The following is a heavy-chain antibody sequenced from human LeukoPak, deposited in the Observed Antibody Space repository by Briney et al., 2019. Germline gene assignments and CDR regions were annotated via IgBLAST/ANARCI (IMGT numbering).Heavy chain of an antibody. J-gene: IGHJ4*02. CDR2: IYHSGST. CDR1: GGSISSSNW. V-gene: IGHV4-4*02. Sequence: SGTLSLTCAVSGGSISSSNWWSWVRQPPGKGLEWIGEIYHSGSTNYNPSLKSRVTISVDKSKNQFSLKLGSVTAADTAVYYCARGYSSSWYGRYYFDYWGQGTLVTVSS. D-gene: IGHD6-13*01. CDR3: ARGYSSSWYGRYYFDY.